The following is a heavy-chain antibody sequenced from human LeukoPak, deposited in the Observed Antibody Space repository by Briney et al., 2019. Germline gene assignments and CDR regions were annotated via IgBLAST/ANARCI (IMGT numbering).Heavy chain of an antibody. CDR1: GGSISSGGYY. CDR3: ARGGVVVPAAMRGFDY. V-gene: IGHV4-39*07. D-gene: IGHD2-2*01. CDR2: INHSGST. Sequence: PSETLSLTCTVSGGSISSGGYYWSWIRQPPGKGLEWIGEINHSGSTNYNPSLKSRVTISVDTSKNQFSLKLSSVTAADTAVYYCARGGVVVPAAMRGFDYWGQGTLVTVSS. J-gene: IGHJ4*02.